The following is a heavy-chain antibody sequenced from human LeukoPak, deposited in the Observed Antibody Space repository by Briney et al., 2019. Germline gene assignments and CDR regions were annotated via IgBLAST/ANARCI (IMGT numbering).Heavy chain of an antibody. D-gene: IGHD4-23*01. CDR2: ISGSGGST. CDR1: GFTFSSYG. J-gene: IGHJ3*02. CDR3: ARGQDTVITSRDAFDI. V-gene: IGHV3-23*01. Sequence: GGSLRLSCAASGFTFSSYGMSWVRQAPGKGLEWVSAISGSGGSTYYADSVKGRFTISRDNAKNSLYLQMNSLRAEDTAVYYCARGQDTVITSRDAFDIWGRGTMVTVSS.